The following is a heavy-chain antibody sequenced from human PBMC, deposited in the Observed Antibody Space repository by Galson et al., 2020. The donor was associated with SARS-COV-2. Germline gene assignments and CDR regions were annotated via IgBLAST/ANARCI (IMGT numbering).Heavy chain of an antibody. D-gene: IGHD1-26*01. CDR1: GFTFIGSS. V-gene: IGHV1-58*02. J-gene: IGHJ4*02. CDR3: AAIMGENTATC. CDR2: IVPANGDT. Sequence: SVKVSCKTSGFTFIGSSIQWVRQAPGQRLEWIGCIVPANGDTSYAQKFQERVTISRDMSTSTAYMELNSLRSEDTAVYYCAAIMGENTATCWGQGTLVSVSS.